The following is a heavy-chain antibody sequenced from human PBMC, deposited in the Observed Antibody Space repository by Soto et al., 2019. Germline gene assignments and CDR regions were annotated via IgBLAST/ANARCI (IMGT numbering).Heavy chain of an antibody. V-gene: IGHV6-1*01. CDR2: AYYRSRWLY. Sequence: PSQTLSLTCXICGDSVSNNGATWNRIRQSPSRGLEWLGRAYYRSRWLYDYATSVRGRITINPDTSKNQFSLQLNSVTPEDTAVYYCARDPPDFNSGFDYWGQGTLVTVSS. D-gene: IGHD1-26*01. CDR1: GDSVSNNGAT. J-gene: IGHJ4*02. CDR3: ARDPPDFNSGFDY.